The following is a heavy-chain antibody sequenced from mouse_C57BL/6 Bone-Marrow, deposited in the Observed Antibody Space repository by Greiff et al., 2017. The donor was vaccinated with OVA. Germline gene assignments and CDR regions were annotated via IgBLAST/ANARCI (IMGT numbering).Heavy chain of an antibody. D-gene: IGHD2-4*01. Sequence: QVQLQQSGAELVRPGASVKLSCKASGYTFTDYYINWVKQRPGQGLEWIARIYPGSGNTYYNEKFKGKATLTAEKSSSTAYMQLSSLTSEDSAVYFCARGGPPFYYDYGDYWGQGNTLTVSS. V-gene: IGHV1-76*01. CDR3: ARGGPPFYYDYGDY. CDR1: GYTFTDYY. CDR2: IYPGSGNT. J-gene: IGHJ2*01.